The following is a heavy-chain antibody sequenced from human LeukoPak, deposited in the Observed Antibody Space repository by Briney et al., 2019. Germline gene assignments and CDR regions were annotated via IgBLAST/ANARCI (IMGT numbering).Heavy chain of an antibody. J-gene: IGHJ4*02. CDR3: VRDPPRDTAMVWKY. Sequence: PGGSLRLSCAASGFPFSSHWVSWFRQSPGKGLEWVAHINQDGSEEYYVDSVKGRFTISRDNARNSQFLQMNSLRTEDTAVYYCVRDPPRDTAMVWKYWGQGTLVTVSS. CDR1: GFPFSSHW. CDR2: INQDGSEE. V-gene: IGHV3-7*01. D-gene: IGHD5-18*01.